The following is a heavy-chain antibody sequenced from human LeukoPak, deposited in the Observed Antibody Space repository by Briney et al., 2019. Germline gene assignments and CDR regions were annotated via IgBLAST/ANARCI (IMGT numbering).Heavy chain of an antibody. CDR3: ARGAPSGYYDFWSGSSRNYYYYMDV. Sequence: SETLSLTCTVSGGSISGYYWSWIRQPAGKGLEWIGRIYTGGSTNYNPSLKSRVTMSVDTSKNQFSLKLSSVTAADTAVYYCARGAPSGYYDFWSGSSRNYYYYMDVWGKGTTVTVSS. CDR2: IYTGGST. V-gene: IGHV4-4*07. CDR1: GGSISGYY. J-gene: IGHJ6*03. D-gene: IGHD3-3*01.